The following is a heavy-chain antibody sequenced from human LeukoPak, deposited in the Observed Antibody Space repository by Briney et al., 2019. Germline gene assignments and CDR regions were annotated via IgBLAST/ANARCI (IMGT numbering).Heavy chain of an antibody. J-gene: IGHJ4*02. D-gene: IGHD6-13*01. CDR1: GFSFSSYS. CDR3: AKELAA. CDR2: IWYDGSNK. Sequence: TGGSLRLSCVASGFSFSSYSMHWVRQAPGKGLVWVAVIWYDGSNKYYADSVKGRFTISRDNSKNTLYLQMNSLRAEDTAVYYCAKELAAWGQGTLVTVSS. V-gene: IGHV3-33*06.